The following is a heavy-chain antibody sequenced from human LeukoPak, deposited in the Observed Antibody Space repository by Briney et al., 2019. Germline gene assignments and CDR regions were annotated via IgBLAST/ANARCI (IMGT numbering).Heavy chain of an antibody. CDR3: ARGRGIAVAGTRAYYFDY. CDR1: GFTFSSYA. J-gene: IGHJ4*02. Sequence: GGSLRLSCAASGFTFSSYAMSWVRQAPGKGLEWVSAISGSGGSTYYADSVKGRFTISRDNAKNSLYLQMNSLRAEDTAVYYCARGRGIAVAGTRAYYFDYWGQGTLVTVSS. D-gene: IGHD6-19*01. V-gene: IGHV3-23*01. CDR2: ISGSGGST.